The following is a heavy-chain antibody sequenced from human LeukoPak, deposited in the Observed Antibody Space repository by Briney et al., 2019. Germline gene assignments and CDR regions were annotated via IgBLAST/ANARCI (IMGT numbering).Heavy chain of an antibody. Sequence: SETLSLTCTVSGGSISSYYWSWIRQPPGKGLEWIGYIYYSGSTNYNPSLKSRVTISVDTSKNQFSLKLSSVTAADTAVYYCARHITMVSGWRAQFDYWGQGTLVTVSS. V-gene: IGHV4-59*08. CDR2: IYYSGST. J-gene: IGHJ4*02. CDR3: ARHITMVSGWRAQFDY. D-gene: IGHD3-10*01. CDR1: GGSISSYY.